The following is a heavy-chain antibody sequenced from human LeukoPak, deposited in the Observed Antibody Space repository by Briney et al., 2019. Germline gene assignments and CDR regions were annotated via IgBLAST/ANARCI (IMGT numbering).Heavy chain of an antibody. Sequence: GGSLRLSCAASGFTFSSSAIHWVRQAPGKGLEWVAVISYDGNNRYYADSVKGRFTISRDNSKNTLFLQMNTLRAEDTAVYYCAKNRTRRYCSGGSCYLIHWFDPWGQGTLVTVSS. CDR1: GFTFSSSA. CDR2: ISYDGNNR. J-gene: IGHJ5*02. D-gene: IGHD2-15*01. V-gene: IGHV3-30*04. CDR3: AKNRTRRYCSGGSCYLIHWFDP.